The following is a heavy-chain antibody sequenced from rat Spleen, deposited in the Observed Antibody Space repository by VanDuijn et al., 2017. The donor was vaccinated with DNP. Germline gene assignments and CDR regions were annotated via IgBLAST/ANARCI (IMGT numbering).Heavy chain of an antibody. CDR2: INSAGST. CDR1: GYSITSSYR. CDR3: ARWYNWGYYFDY. J-gene: IGHJ2*01. V-gene: IGHV3-3*01. D-gene: IGHD4-3*01. Sequence: EVQLQESGPGLVKPSQSLSLTCSVTGYSITSSYRWNWIRKFPGNKLEWMGWINSAGSTKYNPSLRSRISIIRDTSKNQFFLQVNSVTTADTATYYCARWYNWGYYFDYWGQGVMVTVSS.